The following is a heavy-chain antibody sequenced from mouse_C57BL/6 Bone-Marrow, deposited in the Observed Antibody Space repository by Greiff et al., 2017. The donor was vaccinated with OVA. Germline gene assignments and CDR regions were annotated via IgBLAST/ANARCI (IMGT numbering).Heavy chain of an antibody. Sequence: EVNVVESGGDLVKPGGSLKLSCAASGFTFSSYGMSWVRQTPDKRLEWVATISSGGSYTYYPDSVKGRFTISRDNAKNTLYLQMSSLKSEDTAMYYCARGDYGSSPLDYWGQGTTLTVSS. J-gene: IGHJ2*01. CDR2: ISSGGSYT. D-gene: IGHD1-1*01. CDR3: ARGDYGSSPLDY. V-gene: IGHV5-6*01. CDR1: GFTFSSYG.